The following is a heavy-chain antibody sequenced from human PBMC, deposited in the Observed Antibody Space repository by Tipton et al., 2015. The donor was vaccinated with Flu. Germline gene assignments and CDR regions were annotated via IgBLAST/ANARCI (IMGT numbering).Heavy chain of an antibody. CDR1: GYTFTSYD. V-gene: IGHV1-8*03. CDR3: ARGPDPYFDWAACAFGI. J-gene: IGHJ3*02. D-gene: IGHD3-9*01. Sequence: QVQLVQSGAEVKKPGASVKVSCKASGYTFTSYDINWVRQATGQGLEWMGWMNPNSGNTGYAQKFQGRVTITRNTSISTAYMELSSLRSEDTAVYYCARGPDPYFDWAACAFGIWGQGTMVTVSS. CDR2: MNPNSGNT.